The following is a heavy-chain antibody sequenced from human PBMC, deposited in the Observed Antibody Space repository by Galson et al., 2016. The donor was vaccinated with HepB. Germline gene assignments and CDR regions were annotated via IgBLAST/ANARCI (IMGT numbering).Heavy chain of an antibody. J-gene: IGHJ4*02. CDR1: GFFFSGRA. CDR2: INRYGGTT. V-gene: IGHV3-23*01. D-gene: IGHD4/OR15-4a*01. CDR3: ARDDYSGGRGSPDY. Sequence: SLRLSCATSGFFFSGRAMSWVRQAPGKELEWVSGINRYGGTTGYAASVKGRFTISRDNSNNTLYLQMNSLRTEDTAVYYRARDDYSGGRGSPDYWGQGTLVTVSS.